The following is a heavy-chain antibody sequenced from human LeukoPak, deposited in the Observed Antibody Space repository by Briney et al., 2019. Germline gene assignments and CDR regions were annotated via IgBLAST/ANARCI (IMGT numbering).Heavy chain of an antibody. V-gene: IGHV4-59*05. J-gene: IGHJ3*02. Sequence: SETLSLTCTVSGGSISSYYWSWIRQPPGKGLEWIGSIYYSGSTYYNPSLKSRVTISVDTSKNQFSLKLSSVTAADTAVYYCARVHYYDSSGYYLGAFDIWGQGTMVTVSS. CDR1: GGSISSYY. CDR3: ARVHYYDSSGYYLGAFDI. D-gene: IGHD3-22*01. CDR2: IYYSGST.